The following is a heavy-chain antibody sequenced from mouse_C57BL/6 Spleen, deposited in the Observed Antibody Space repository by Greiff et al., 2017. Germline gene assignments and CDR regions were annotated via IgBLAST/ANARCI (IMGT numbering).Heavy chain of an antibody. CDR3: ARYYGNPYAMDY. CDR1: GYTFTSYW. CDR2: IDPSDSET. D-gene: IGHD2-1*01. Sequence: QVQLQQSGAELVRPGSSVKLSCKASGYTFTSYWMHWVKQRPIQGLEWIGNIDPSDSETHYNQKFKDKATLTVDKSSSTAYMQLSSLTSEDSAVYYCARYYGNPYAMDYWGQGTSVTVSS. V-gene: IGHV1-52*01. J-gene: IGHJ4*01.